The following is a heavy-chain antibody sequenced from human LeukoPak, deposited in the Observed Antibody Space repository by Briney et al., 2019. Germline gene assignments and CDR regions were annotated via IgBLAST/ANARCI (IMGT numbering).Heavy chain of an antibody. Sequence: GGSLRLSCAASGFTFSNAWMSWVRQAPGKGLEWVGRIKSKTDGGTTDYAAPVKGRFTISRDDSKNTLYLQMNSLKTEDTAVYYCTTDALGIVVVQVDYWGQGTLVTVSS. J-gene: IGHJ4*02. D-gene: IGHD2-2*03. CDR1: GFTFSNAW. CDR2: IKSKTDGGTT. V-gene: IGHV3-15*01. CDR3: TTDALGIVVVQVDY.